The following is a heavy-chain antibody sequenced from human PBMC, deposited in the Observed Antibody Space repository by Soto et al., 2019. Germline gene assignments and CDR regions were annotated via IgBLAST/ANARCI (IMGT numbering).Heavy chain of an antibody. J-gene: IGHJ4*02. CDR1: GFTFRFYD. CDR2: ISRDGNNK. CDR3: AKDAYTPIRTTAHDSGGLDH. Sequence: QVQLVESGGGVVQRGRSLRLSCATSGFTFRFYDMHWVRQAPGKGLEWVAIISRDGNNKDYGDSVKGRFTISRDNSKNTLYLQMNSLRGEDTAVYYCAKDAYTPIRTTAHDSGGLDHWGRGTLVTVSS. D-gene: IGHD4-4*01. V-gene: IGHV3-30*18.